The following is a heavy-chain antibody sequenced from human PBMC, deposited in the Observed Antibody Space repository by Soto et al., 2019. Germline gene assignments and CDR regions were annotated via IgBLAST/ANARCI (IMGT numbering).Heavy chain of an antibody. CDR1: GYTFTSYA. V-gene: IGHV1-3*01. CDR2: INAGNGNT. CDR3: ARVSGGRYCSSTSCYTGLYYYGMDV. J-gene: IGHJ6*02. Sequence: QVQLVQSGAEVKKPGASVKVSCKASGYTFTSYAMHWVRQAPGQRLEWMGWINAGNGNTKYSQKFQGRVTITRDTSASTAYMELSSLRSEDTAVYYCARVSGGRYCSSTSCYTGLYYYGMDVWGQGTTVTVSS. D-gene: IGHD2-2*02.